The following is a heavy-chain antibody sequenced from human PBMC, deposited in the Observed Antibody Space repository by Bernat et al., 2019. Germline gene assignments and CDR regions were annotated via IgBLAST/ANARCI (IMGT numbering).Heavy chain of an antibody. V-gene: IGHV1-2*04. D-gene: IGHD2-2*01. CDR1: GYTFTGYY. CDR2: INPNSGGT. Sequence: QVQLVQSGAEVKKPGASVKVSCKASGYTFTGYYMHWVRQAPGQGLEWMGWINPNSGGTNYAQKFQGWVTMTRDTSISTAYMELSRLRSDDTAVYYCARTGGHQLSSGKNYYYYGMDVWGQGTTVTVSS. CDR3: ARTGGHQLSSGKNYYYYGMDV. J-gene: IGHJ6*02.